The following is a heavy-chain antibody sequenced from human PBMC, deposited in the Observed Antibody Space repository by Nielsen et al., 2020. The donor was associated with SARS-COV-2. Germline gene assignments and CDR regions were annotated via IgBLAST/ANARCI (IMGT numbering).Heavy chain of an antibody. CDR1: EYTFTSDH. CDR2: INPSGGST. J-gene: IGHJ4*02. CDR3: ARDEVHDYGGTYYFDY. D-gene: IGHD4-23*01. Sequence: ASVKVSCKTSEYTFTSDHMHWVRQAPGQGLEWMGIINPSGGSTSYAQKFQGRVTMTRDTSTSTVYMELSSLRSEDTAVYYCARDEVHDYGGTYYFDYWGQGTLVTVSS. V-gene: IGHV1-46*01.